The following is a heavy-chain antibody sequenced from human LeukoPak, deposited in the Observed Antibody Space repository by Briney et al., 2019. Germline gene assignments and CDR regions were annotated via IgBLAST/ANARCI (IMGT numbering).Heavy chain of an antibody. Sequence: GGSLRLSCAASGFTFSSYAMSWVRQAPGKGLEWVSSISGTNDNAYYADSVKDRFTISRDNSKNTLSLQMNSLRAEDTAVYYCAKGRGTTVTSAANYWGQGTLVTVSS. D-gene: IGHD4-17*01. CDR1: GFTFSSYA. V-gene: IGHV3-23*01. CDR3: AKGRGTTVTSAANY. J-gene: IGHJ4*02. CDR2: ISGTNDNA.